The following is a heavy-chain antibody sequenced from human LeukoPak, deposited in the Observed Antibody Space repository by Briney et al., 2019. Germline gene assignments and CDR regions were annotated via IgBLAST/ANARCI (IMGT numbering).Heavy chain of an antibody. Sequence: SETLSLTCTVSGGSISSGGYYWSWIRQHPGKGLEWIGYIYYSGTTDYNPSLKSRVTISVDTSKNQFSLKVTSVSAADTAVYYCTRIMQTPWGMDVWGQGTTVTVSS. J-gene: IGHJ6*02. CDR1: GGSISSGGYY. D-gene: IGHD4-23*01. CDR3: TRIMQTPWGMDV. V-gene: IGHV4-61*08. CDR2: IYYSGTT.